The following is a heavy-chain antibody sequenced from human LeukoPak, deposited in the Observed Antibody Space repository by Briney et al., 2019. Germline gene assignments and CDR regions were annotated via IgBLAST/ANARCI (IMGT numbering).Heavy chain of an antibody. V-gene: IGHV1-8*01. CDR2: MNPNSGNT. CDR3: ARGGRKRVPAATTTDYYYYMDV. J-gene: IGHJ6*03. Sequence: ASVKVSCXASGYTFTSYDINWVRQASGQGLEWMGWMNPNSGNTGYAQKFQGRVTMTRNTSISTAYMELSSLRSEDTAVYYCARGGRKRVPAATTTDYYYYMDVWGKGTTVTVSS. CDR1: GYTFTSYD. D-gene: IGHD2-2*01.